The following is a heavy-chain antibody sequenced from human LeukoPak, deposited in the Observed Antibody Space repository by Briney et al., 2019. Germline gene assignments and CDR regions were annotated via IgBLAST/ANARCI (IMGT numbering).Heavy chain of an antibody. CDR3: AKTVAEGDDAFDI. CDR1: GFTFSSYG. V-gene: IGHV3-30*18. Sequence: PGRSLRLSCAASGFTFSSYGMHWVRQAPGKGLEWVAVISYDGSNKYYADSVKGRFTISRDNSKNTLYLQMNSLRAEDTAVYYCAKTVAEGDDAFDIWGQGTMVTVSS. J-gene: IGHJ3*02. CDR2: ISYDGSNK. D-gene: IGHD6-19*01.